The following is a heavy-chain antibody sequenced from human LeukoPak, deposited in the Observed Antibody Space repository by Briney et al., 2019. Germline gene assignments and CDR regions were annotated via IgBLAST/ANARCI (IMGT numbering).Heavy chain of an antibody. CDR2: ISWNSGSI. Sequence: PGGSLRLSCAASGFTFDDYAMHWVRQAPGKGLEWVSGISWNSGSIGYADSVKGRFTISRDNAKNSLYLQMNSLRAEDTALYYCAKTQHSSSWYTEGAFDIWGQGTMVTVSS. V-gene: IGHV3-9*01. D-gene: IGHD6-13*01. J-gene: IGHJ3*02. CDR1: GFTFDDYA. CDR3: AKTQHSSSWYTEGAFDI.